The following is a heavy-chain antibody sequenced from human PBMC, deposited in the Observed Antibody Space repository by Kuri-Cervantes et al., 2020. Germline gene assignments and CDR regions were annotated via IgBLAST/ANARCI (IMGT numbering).Heavy chain of an antibody. CDR2: IYYSGST. Sequence: SCTVPGGSISSGGYYWSWIRQHPGKGLEWIGYIYYSGSTYYNPSLKSRVTISVDTSKNQFSLKLSSVTAADTAVYYCARGFGRSGYSSSWYGPHNWFDPWGQGTLVTVSS. CDR3: ARGFGRSGYSSSWYGPHNWFDP. CDR1: GGSISSGGYY. J-gene: IGHJ5*02. V-gene: IGHV4-31*02. D-gene: IGHD6-13*01.